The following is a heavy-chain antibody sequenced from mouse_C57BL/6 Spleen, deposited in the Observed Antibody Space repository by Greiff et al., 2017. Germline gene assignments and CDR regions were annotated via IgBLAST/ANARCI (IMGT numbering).Heavy chain of an antibody. CDR2: IDPETGGT. CDR3: TRPITTVVAYYFDY. Sequence: VQLQQSGAELVRPGASVTLSCKASGYTFTDYEMHWVKQTPVHGLEWIGAIDPETGGTAYNQKFKGKAILTADKSSSASYMELRSLTSEDSAVYYSTRPITTVVAYYFDYWGQGTTLTVSS. D-gene: IGHD1-1*01. CDR1: GYTFTDYE. V-gene: IGHV1-15*01. J-gene: IGHJ2*01.